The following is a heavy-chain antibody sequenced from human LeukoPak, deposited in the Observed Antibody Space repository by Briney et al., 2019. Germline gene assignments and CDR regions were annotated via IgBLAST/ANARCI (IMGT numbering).Heavy chain of an antibody. D-gene: IGHD2-2*01. V-gene: IGHV3-21*01. Sequence: GGSLRLSCAASGFTFRSYTMNWVRQAPGKGLEWVSSISSSSSSIYYADSVKGRFTFSRDNAKKSLYLQMNSLRAEDTAMYYCARGFCTSTSCYGSYWGQGTLVTVSS. CDR2: ISSSSSSI. CDR3: ARGFCTSTSCYGSY. J-gene: IGHJ4*02. CDR1: GFTFRSYT.